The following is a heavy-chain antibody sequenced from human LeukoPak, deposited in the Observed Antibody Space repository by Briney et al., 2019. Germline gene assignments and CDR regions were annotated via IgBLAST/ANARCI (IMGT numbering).Heavy chain of an antibody. CDR2: IRYDGSNK. V-gene: IGHV3-30*02. J-gene: IGHJ4*02. CDR3: AKDYYDSSGYQRSGY. CDR1: GFTFSSYG. Sequence: GGSLRLSCAASGFTFSSYGMHWVRQAPGKGLEWVAFIRYDGSNKYYADSAKGRFTISRDNSKNTLYLQMNSLRAEDTAVYYCAKDYYDSSGYQRSGYWGQGTLVTVSS. D-gene: IGHD3-22*01.